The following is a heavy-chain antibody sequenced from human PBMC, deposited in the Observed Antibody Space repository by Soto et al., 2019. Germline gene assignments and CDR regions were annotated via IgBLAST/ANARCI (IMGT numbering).Heavy chain of an antibody. CDR1: GFTFTSYW. V-gene: IGHV5-51*01. J-gene: IGHJ4*02. CDR3: AKHEGYCSTTTCSNFEY. Sequence: GESLKISCKGSGFTFTSYWIAWVRQMPGKGLEWMGIIYAGDSDSSYSPSFQGQGTISADKSINTAYLHWSSRKASKTAIYFCAKHEGYCSTTTCSNFEYWDQGTLVTISS. CDR2: IYAGDSDS. D-gene: IGHD2-2*01.